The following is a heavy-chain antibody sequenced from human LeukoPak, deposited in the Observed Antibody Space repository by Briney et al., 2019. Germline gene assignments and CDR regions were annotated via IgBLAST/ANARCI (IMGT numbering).Heavy chain of an antibody. CDR3: ARAKRPMVLDH. J-gene: IGHJ4*02. V-gene: IGHV3-7*03. CDR1: GFTFSTYW. Sequence: GSLLLSCAASGFTFSTYWMNWVRQAPGKRLEWVANIKPDGSEGYYVDSVKGRFTLSRDNAQNSLYLQMNSLRDDDTAVYYCARAKRPMVLDHWGQGTLVTVSS. D-gene: IGHD3-10*01. CDR2: IKPDGSEG.